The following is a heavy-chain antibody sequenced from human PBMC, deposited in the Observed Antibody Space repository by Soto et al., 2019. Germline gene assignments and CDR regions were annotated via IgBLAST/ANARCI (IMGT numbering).Heavy chain of an antibody. CDR1: GFTFSSYG. Sequence: GGSLRLSCAASGFTFSSYGMHWVRQAPGKGLEWVAVISYDGSNKYYADSVKGRFTISRDNSKNTLYLQMNSLRAEDTAVYYCEKGLLGKQLCFPGLPLDFWGRGTAVPGSS. CDR3: EKGLLGKQLCFPGLPLDF. J-gene: IGHJ4*02. D-gene: IGHD5-18*01. V-gene: IGHV3-30*18. CDR2: ISYDGSNK.